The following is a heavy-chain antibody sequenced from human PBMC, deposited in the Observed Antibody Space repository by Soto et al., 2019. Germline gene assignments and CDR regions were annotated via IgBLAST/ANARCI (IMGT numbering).Heavy chain of an antibody. CDR2: IIPIFGTA. J-gene: IGHJ6*02. CDR3: ASTYYGSGSYYNPTYYYYGMDV. V-gene: IGHV1-69*01. CDR1: GGTFSSYA. D-gene: IGHD3-10*01. Sequence: QVQLVQSGAEVKKPGSSVKVSCKASGGTFSSYAISWVRQAPGQGLEWMGGIIPIFGTANYAQKFQGRVTITADESTSTAYMELSSLRSEDTDVYYCASTYYGSGSYYNPTYYYYGMDVWGQGTTVTVSS.